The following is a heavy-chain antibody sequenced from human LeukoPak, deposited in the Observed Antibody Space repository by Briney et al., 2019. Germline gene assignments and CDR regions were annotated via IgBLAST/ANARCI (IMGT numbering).Heavy chain of an antibody. J-gene: IGHJ4*02. D-gene: IGHD3-22*01. CDR2: TRYDGSKK. CDR1: GFTFSSYG. CDR3: AKDFSVYYYDSRVLDY. V-gene: IGHV3-30*02. Sequence: GALRLSCAASGFTFSSYGMHWVRQAPGKGLEWVAFTRYDGSKKYYADSVKGRFTIARDNSKNTLYLQMNNLRAEDTAVYYCAKDFSVYYYDSRVLDYWGQGTLVTVSS.